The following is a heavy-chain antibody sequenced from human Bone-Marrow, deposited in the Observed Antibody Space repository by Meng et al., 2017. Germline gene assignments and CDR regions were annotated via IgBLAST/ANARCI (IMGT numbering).Heavy chain of an antibody. V-gene: IGHV1-46*01. Sequence: ASVKVSCKASGYTFTSYYTHWVRQAPGQGLEWMGIINPSGGSTSYAQKFQGRVTMTRDTSTSTVYMELSSLRSEDTAVYYCARALPGIAAAGRLDYWGQGTLVTVSS. CDR1: GYTFTSYY. CDR3: ARALPGIAAAGRLDY. CDR2: INPSGGST. J-gene: IGHJ4*02. D-gene: IGHD6-13*01.